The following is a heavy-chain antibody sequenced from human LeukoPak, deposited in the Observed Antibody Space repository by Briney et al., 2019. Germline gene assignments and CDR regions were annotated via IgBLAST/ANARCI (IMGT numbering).Heavy chain of an antibody. D-gene: IGHD6-19*01. V-gene: IGHV4-38-2*02. J-gene: IGHJ4*02. CDR2: INHSGRT. CDR3: ARDLDVDSGWLPDY. CDR1: GYSISSGFY. Sequence: NASETLSLTCTVSGYSISSGFYWGWVRQPPGKGLEWIANINHSGRTFYNPSLRSRVTVSMDTSKNQFSLRLSSVTAADTAVYYCARDLDVDSGWLPDYWGQGTLVTVSS.